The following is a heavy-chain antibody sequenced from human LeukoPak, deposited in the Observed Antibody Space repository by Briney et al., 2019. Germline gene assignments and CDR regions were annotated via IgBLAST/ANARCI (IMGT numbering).Heavy chain of an antibody. CDR3: ARSGHFVKDYMDV. CDR1: GYTFTGYY. D-gene: IGHD3-3*02. Sequence: GASVKVSCKASGYTFTGYYMHWVRQAPGHGLEWMGGIIPIFGTANYAQRFQDRVTITADESTSTAYMELSSLRSEDTAVYYCARSGHFVKDYMDVWGKGTTVTISS. CDR2: IIPIFGTA. V-gene: IGHV1-69*13. J-gene: IGHJ6*03.